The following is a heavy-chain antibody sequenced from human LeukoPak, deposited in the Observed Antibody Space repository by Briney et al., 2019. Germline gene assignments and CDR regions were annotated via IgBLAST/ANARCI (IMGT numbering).Heavy chain of an antibody. CDR2: INHSGST. Sequence: KPSETLSLTCAVYGGSFSGYYWSWIRQPPGKGPEWIGEINHSGSTNYNPSLKSRVTISVDTSKNQFSLKLSSVTAADTAVYYCARGRRGPNRRYDAFDIWGQGTMVTVSS. J-gene: IGHJ3*02. CDR1: GGSFSGYY. V-gene: IGHV4-34*01. CDR3: ARGRRGPNRRYDAFDI. D-gene: IGHD1-14*01.